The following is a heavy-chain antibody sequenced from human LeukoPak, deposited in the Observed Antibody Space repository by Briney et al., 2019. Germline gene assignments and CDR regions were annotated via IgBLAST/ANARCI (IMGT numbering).Heavy chain of an antibody. D-gene: IGHD3-22*01. CDR1: GEXVSSNSAA. CDR3: ARGPNNYDSSGYYYPRFDY. CDR2: TYYRSKWYN. J-gene: IGHJ4*02. V-gene: IGHV6-1*01. Sequence: SQTLSLTCAISGEXVSSNSAAWNWIRQSPSRGLEWLGRTYYRSKWYNDYAVSVKSRITINPDTSKNQFSLQLNSVTPEDTAMYYCARGPNNYDSSGYYYPRFDYWGQGTLVTVSS.